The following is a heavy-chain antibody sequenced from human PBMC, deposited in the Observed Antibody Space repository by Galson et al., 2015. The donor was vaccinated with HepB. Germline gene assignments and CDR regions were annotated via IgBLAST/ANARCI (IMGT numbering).Heavy chain of an antibody. J-gene: IGHJ6*03. CDR2: INYSGNS. V-gene: IGHV4-39*07. D-gene: IGHD1-26*01. CDR3: ARAPRLMGAYHYYYMDV. CDR1: GGSISSSSYY. Sequence: LSLTCTVSGGSISSSSYYWGWIRQPPGKGLEWIGNINYSGNSYYNPSLKSRVTISVDTSKNQFSLKLSSVTAADTAVYYCARAPRLMGAYHYYYMDVWGKGTTVTVSS.